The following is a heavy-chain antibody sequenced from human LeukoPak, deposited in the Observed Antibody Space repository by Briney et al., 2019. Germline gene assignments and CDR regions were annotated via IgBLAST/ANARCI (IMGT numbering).Heavy chain of an antibody. CDR1: GDSMSYYY. CDR2: MYYTGRT. D-gene: IGHD5-24*01. Sequence: SETLSLTCAVSGDSMSYYYWSWIRQTPGKGLEWLGYMYYTGRTKYNPSLKSRVTFSLDMSKNQFSLKLDSVTAADTAMYYCTRITIHGNSDYWGQGTLVTVSS. V-gene: IGHV4-59*01. CDR3: TRITIHGNSDY. J-gene: IGHJ4*02.